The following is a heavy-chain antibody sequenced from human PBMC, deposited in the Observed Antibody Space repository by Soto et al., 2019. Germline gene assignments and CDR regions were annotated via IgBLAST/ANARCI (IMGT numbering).Heavy chain of an antibody. CDR2: ISGSGGST. J-gene: IGHJ4*02. CDR1: GFTFSSYA. Sequence: LRLSCAASGFTFSSYAMSWVRQAPGKGLEWVSAISGSGGSTYYADSVKGRFTISRDNSKNTLYLQMNSLRAEDTAVYYCAKWELLPDYFDYWGQGTLVTVSS. D-gene: IGHD1-26*01. V-gene: IGHV3-23*01. CDR3: AKWELLPDYFDY.